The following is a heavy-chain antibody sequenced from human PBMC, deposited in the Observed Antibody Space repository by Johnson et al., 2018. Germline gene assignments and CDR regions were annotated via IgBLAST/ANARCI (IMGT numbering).Heavy chain of an antibody. V-gene: IGHV5-51*01. CDR3: ARRSKNDDAFDI. Sequence: EVQLLESGAEVKKPGESLKISCKGSGYNFTDYWIGWVRQMPGKGLESMGIIFPGDSDTRYSPSFQGQVTISADKSFSTAYLQWSSLKSSDTAIYYCARRSKNDDAFDIWGRGTMVTGSS. CDR2: IFPGDSDT. CDR1: GYNFTDYW. J-gene: IGHJ3*02. D-gene: IGHD1-1*01.